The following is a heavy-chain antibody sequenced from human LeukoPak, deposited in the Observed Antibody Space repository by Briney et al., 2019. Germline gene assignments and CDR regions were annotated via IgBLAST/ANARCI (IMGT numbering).Heavy chain of an antibody. D-gene: IGHD3-22*01. CDR1: GFTFSSYS. CDR2: ISSSSSYI. J-gene: IGHJ3*02. Sequence: GGSLRLSCAVSGFTFSSYSMNWVRQAPGKGLEWVSSISSSSSYIYYADSVKGRFTISRDNAKNSLYLQMNSLRAEDTAVYYCARLANYYDSSGDGFDIWGQGTMVTVSS. CDR3: ARLANYYDSSGDGFDI. V-gene: IGHV3-21*01.